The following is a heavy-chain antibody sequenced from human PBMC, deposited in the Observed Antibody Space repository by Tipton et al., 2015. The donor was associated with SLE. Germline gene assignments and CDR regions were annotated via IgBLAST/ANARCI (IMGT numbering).Heavy chain of an antibody. Sequence: TLSLTCTVSGGSISSHYWSWLRQPPGKGLEWIGRIYTSGSTNYNPSPKSRVTISVDTSKNQFSLKLRSVTAAGTAVYYCARSDRGGYYYYYMDVWGKGTTVTVS. V-gene: IGHV4-4*08. CDR1: GGSISSHY. CDR3: ARSDRGGYYYYYMDV. J-gene: IGHJ6*03. CDR2: IYTSGST. D-gene: IGHD2-15*01.